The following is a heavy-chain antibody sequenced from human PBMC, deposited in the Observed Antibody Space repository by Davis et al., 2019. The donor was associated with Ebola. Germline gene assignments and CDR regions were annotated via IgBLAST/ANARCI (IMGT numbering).Heavy chain of an antibody. D-gene: IGHD6-19*01. CDR3: ARDLRVRWLAPDGMDV. CDR2: IKQDGSEK. Sequence: PGGSLRLSCAASGFTFSSYWMSWVRQAPGKGLEWVANIKQDGSEKYYVDSVKGRFTISRDNAKNSLYLQMNSLRAEDTAVYYCARDLRVRWLAPDGMDVWGQGTTVTVSS. CDR1: GFTFSSYW. V-gene: IGHV3-7*03. J-gene: IGHJ6*02.